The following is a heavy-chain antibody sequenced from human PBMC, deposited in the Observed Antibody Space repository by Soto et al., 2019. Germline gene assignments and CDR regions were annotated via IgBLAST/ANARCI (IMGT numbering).Heavy chain of an antibody. CDR2: TYYSGGS. D-gene: IGHD5-12*01. J-gene: IGHJ4*02. V-gene: IGHV4-30-4*01. CDR3: ARLSGYDPAGAADK. Sequence: QVQLQESGPGLVKASQTLSLTCTLSGASVSSAAHYWSWIRQPPGKGLEWIGYTYYSGGSYYNASLQRRVSISVDTSQNKFSLKLTSVTAADTAVYYCARLSGYDPAGAADKWGPGILVSVSS. CDR1: GASVSSAAHY.